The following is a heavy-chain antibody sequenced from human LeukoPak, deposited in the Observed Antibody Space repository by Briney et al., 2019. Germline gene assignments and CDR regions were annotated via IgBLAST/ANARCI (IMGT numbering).Heavy chain of an antibody. CDR2: INPSGGST. CDR3: ARSTAESGYSYGYPFDY. J-gene: IGHJ4*02. Sequence: ASVKVSCKASGYTFTSYYMHWVRQALGQGLEWMGIINPSGGSTSYAQKFQGRVTMTRDTSTSTVYMELRSLRSDDTAVYYCARSTAESGYSYGYPFDYWGQGTLVTVSS. D-gene: IGHD5-18*01. CDR1: GYTFTSYY. V-gene: IGHV1-46*01.